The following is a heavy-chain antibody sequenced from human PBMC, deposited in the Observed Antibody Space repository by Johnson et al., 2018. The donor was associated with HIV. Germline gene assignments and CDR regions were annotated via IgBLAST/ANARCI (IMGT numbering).Heavy chain of an antibody. D-gene: IGHD4-17*01. CDR2: ITWNGGST. V-gene: IGHV3-9*01. CDR3: AREVAGDYGDSPGAFDI. Sequence: VQLVESGGGLVQPGRSLRLSCAASGFSIKDYAMHWVRQAPGKGLEWVSGITWNGGSTGYGDSVKGRFTIFRDNAKNSLYLQMNSLRAEDTAVYYCAREVAGDYGDSPGAFDIWGQGTMVTVSS. J-gene: IGHJ3*02. CDR1: GFSIKDYA.